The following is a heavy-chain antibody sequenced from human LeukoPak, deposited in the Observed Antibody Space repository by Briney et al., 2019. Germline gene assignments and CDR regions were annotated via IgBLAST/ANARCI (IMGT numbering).Heavy chain of an antibody. V-gene: IGHV3-66*01. CDR2: IYSGGST. CDR3: ARGPTVTTLNYYYYYMDV. Sequence: GGSLRLSCAASGFTVSSNYMSWVRQAPGKGLEWVSVIYSGGSTYYADSVKGRFTISRDNSKNTLYLQMNSLRAEDTAVYYCARGPTVTTLNYYYYYMDVWGKGTTVTISS. D-gene: IGHD4-17*01. CDR1: GFTVSSNY. J-gene: IGHJ6*03.